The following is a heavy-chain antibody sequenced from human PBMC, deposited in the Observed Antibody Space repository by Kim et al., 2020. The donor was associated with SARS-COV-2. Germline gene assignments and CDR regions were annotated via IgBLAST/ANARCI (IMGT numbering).Heavy chain of an antibody. CDR2: INHSGST. D-gene: IGHD6-13*01. CDR3: ARGPEGRNPIAAARPRNFDY. CDR1: GGSFSGYY. Sequence: SETLSLTCAVYGGSFSGYYWSWIRQPPGKGLEWIGEINHSGSTNYNPSLKSRVTISVDTSKNQFSLKLSSVTAADTAVYYCARGPEGRNPIAAARPRNFDYWGQGTLVTVSS. V-gene: IGHV4-34*01. J-gene: IGHJ4*02.